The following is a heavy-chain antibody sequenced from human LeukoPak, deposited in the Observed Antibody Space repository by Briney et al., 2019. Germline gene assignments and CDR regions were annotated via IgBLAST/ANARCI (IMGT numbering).Heavy chain of an antibody. Sequence: GGSLRLSCAASGFTFSSYSMNWVRQAPGKGLEWVSYISSSSSTIYYADSVKGRFTISRDNSKNTLYLQMNSLRAEDTAVYYCAKDRDWLLSGYFDYWGQGTLVTVSS. CDR1: GFTFSSYS. D-gene: IGHD3-9*01. J-gene: IGHJ4*02. V-gene: IGHV3-48*01. CDR3: AKDRDWLLSGYFDY. CDR2: ISSSSSTI.